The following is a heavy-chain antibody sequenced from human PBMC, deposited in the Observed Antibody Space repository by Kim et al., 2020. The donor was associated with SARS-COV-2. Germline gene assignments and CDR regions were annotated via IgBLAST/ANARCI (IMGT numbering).Heavy chain of an antibody. D-gene: IGHD2-21*01. CDR1: GFTFSSFA. J-gene: IGHJ4*02. CDR2: MSASGSKT. Sequence: GGSLRLSCAASGFTFSSFAMSWVRQAPGKGLEWVSTMSASGSKTQYADSVKGRFTISRDISKNTLYLQRNNLRAEDTAIFYCAKSTGDDTCYDYWGQGTLVTVSS. CDR3: AKSTGDDTCYDY. V-gene: IGHV3-23*01.